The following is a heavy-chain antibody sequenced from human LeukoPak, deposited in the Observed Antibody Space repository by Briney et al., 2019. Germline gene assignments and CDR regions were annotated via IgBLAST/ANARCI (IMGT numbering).Heavy chain of an antibody. CDR1: GFTFDDHA. CDR2: ISWNSGRI. V-gene: IGHV3-9*01. D-gene: IGHD1-26*01. CDR3: VKATGSQPRAGAFDF. J-gene: IGHJ3*01. Sequence: GGSLRLSCVSSGFTFDDHAMNWVRQAPGKGLEWVAGISWNSGRIGYADSVKGRFTISRDNTKNSLDLQMTGLRSEDTALYYCVKATGSQPRAGAFDFWGQGTSVTDSS.